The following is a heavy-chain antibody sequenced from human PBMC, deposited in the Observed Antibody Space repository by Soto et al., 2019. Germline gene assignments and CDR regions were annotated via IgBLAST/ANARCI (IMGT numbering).Heavy chain of an antibody. J-gene: IGHJ4*02. V-gene: IGHV1-69*01. Sequence: QVQLVQSGAEVKTPGSSVRVSCKASGGTFSSYTFNWVRQAPGQGLEWMAGIIPRLGTRNYAPTLQGRVTIIADESTSTAYMALSSLISEDTAVYSCARGRWMYNSGRSELDHWGQGTPVTVSS. D-gene: IGHD3-22*01. CDR2: IIPRLGTR. CDR1: GGTFSSYT. CDR3: ARGRWMYNSGRSELDH.